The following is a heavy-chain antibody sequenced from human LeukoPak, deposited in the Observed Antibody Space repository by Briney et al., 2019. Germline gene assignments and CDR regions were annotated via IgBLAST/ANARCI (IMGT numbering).Heavy chain of an antibody. J-gene: IGHJ4*02. D-gene: IGHD2-15*01. Sequence: SETLSLTCAVSGGSISSYYWSWIRQPPGKGLEWIGYIYYSGSTNYNPSLKSRVTISLDTPRNQLSLKLSSVTAADTAVYYCARDCSGASCYDYWGQGTLVTVSS. V-gene: IGHV4-59*01. CDR1: GGSISSYY. CDR3: ARDCSGASCYDY. CDR2: IYYSGST.